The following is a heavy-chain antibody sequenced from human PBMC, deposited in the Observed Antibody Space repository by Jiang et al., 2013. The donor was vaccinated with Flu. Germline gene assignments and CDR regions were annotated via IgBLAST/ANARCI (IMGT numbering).Heavy chain of an antibody. Sequence: GAEVKKPGESLRISCKASGYSSTNFWIAWVRQMPGKGLEWMGIIYPGDSDTRYSPSFQGQVTISADKSISTAYLQWNSLKASDSAIYYCTRALNGNYRWDVWGQGTTVTVSS. V-gene: IGHV5-51*03. D-gene: IGHD1-7*01. J-gene: IGHJ6*02. CDR3: TRALNGNYRWDV. CDR1: GYSSTNFW. CDR2: IYPGDSDT.